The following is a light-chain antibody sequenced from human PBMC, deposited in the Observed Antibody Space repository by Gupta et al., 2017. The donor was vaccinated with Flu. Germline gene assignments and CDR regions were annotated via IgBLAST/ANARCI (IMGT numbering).Light chain of an antibody. Sequence: SYELTQPPSVSVSPGQPARITCSGDALPKKYAYWYQQKSGQAPVLLIYEDSKRPSGIPERFSGSNYGTTATLTISGAQVEDEADYYCYSTDSSGNHGVFGGGTKLTVL. CDR3: YSTDSSGNHGV. CDR1: ALPKKY. J-gene: IGLJ2*01. V-gene: IGLV3-10*01. CDR2: EDS.